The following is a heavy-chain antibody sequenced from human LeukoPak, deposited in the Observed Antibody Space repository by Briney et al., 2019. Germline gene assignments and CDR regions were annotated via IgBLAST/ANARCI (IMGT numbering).Heavy chain of an antibody. Sequence: GGSLRLSCAASGFTFSSYWISWFRQAPGKGLEWVANIKEDGSEEYHVDSVKGRFTISRDNAKNSLYLQMSSLRAEDTAVYYCAREGAAGYYYFDYWGQGILVTVSS. J-gene: IGHJ4*02. D-gene: IGHD6-13*01. V-gene: IGHV3-7*01. CDR2: IKEDGSEE. CDR3: AREGAAGYYYFDY. CDR1: GFTFSSYW.